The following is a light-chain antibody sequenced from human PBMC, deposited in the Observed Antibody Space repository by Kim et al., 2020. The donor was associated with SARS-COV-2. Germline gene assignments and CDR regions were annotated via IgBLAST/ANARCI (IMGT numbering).Light chain of an antibody. CDR2: DAS. CDR3: QQYNSYRT. J-gene: IGKJ3*01. Sequence: SASVGDRVTITCRASQSISSWLAWYQQKPGKAPKLLIYDASSLESGVPSRFSGSGSGTEFTLTISSLQPDDFATYYCQQYNSYRTFGPGTKVDIK. CDR1: QSISSW. V-gene: IGKV1-5*01.